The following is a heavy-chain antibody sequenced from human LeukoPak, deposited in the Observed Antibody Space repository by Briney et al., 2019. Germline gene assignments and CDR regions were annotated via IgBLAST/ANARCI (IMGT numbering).Heavy chain of an antibody. D-gene: IGHD3-16*01. V-gene: IGHV1-18*01. Sequence: ASVKVSCKASGYTFTNYDINWVRQAPGQGLEWMGWISAYNGNTNYAQKLQGRVTMTTDTSTSTAYMELRSLRSDDTAVYYCARSGGIWKLVDYWGQGTLVTVSS. J-gene: IGHJ4*02. CDR2: ISAYNGNT. CDR3: ARSGGIWKLVDY. CDR1: GYTFTNYD.